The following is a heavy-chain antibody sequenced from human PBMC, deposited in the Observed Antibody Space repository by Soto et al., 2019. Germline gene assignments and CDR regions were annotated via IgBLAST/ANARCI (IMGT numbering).Heavy chain of an antibody. J-gene: IGHJ4*02. V-gene: IGHV1-69*13. D-gene: IGHD3-22*01. Sequence: GASVKVSCKASGGTFSSYAISWVRQAPGQGLEWMGGIIPIFGTANYAQKFQGRVTITADESTSTAYMELSSLRSEDTAVYYCARAYYYGSSGYSEFDYWGQGTLVTVSS. CDR1: GGTFSSYA. CDR3: ARAYYYGSSGYSEFDY. CDR2: IIPIFGTA.